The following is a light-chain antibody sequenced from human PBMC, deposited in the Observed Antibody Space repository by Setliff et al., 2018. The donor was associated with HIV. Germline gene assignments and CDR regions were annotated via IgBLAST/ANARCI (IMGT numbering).Light chain of an antibody. CDR3: CSFARGRPYV. CDR1: SGDVGNYNP. CDR2: EVT. V-gene: IGLV2-23*02. Sequence: QSALAQPASVSRSPGQSITISCTGTSGDVGNYNPVSWYQHHPGKAPKLIIYEVTKRPSGVSNRFSGSKSGNTAALTISGLQAEDEGDYFCCSFARGRPYVFGTGTKVTVL. J-gene: IGLJ1*01.